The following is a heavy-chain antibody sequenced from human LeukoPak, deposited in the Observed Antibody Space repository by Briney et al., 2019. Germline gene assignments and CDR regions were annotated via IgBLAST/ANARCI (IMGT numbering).Heavy chain of an antibody. CDR3: ARGVMTYDWWELKNFDY. J-gene: IGHJ4*02. V-gene: IGHV3-30*03. D-gene: IGHD1-26*01. CDR2: ISYDGSNK. CDR1: GFTFSSYG. Sequence: GGSLRLSCAASGFTFSSYGMHWVRQAPGKGLEWVAVISYDGSNKYYADSVKGRFTISRDNSKNTLYLQMNSLRAEDTAVYYCARGVMTYDWWELKNFDYWGQGTLVTVSS.